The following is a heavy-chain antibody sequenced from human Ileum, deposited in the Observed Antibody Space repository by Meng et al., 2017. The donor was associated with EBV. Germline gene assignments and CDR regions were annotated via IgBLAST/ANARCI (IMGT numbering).Heavy chain of an antibody. CDR2: FYEGTT. CDR3: AKGGQWDPLDS. V-gene: IGHV4-59*01. CDR1: GVSISGNY. Sequence: QGHMQESGPGRVKASGTLSLTCDVSGVSISGNYWSWIRQSPVKGLEWIGFFYEGTTNYNPSLKSRVTIAAGPANNQISLRLSSVTSADTAVYYCAKGGQWDPLDSWGRGILVTVSS. J-gene: IGHJ4*02. D-gene: IGHD1-26*01.